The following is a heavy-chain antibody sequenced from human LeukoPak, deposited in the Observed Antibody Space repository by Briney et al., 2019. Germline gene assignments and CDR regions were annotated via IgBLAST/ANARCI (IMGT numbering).Heavy chain of an antibody. J-gene: IGHJ4*02. V-gene: IGHV3-30*04. CDR1: GFTFSSYA. CDR3: ARLGAAADFDY. CDR2: ISYDGSNK. Sequence: PGRSLRLSCAASGFTFSSYAMHWVRQAPGKGLEWVAVISYDGSNKYYADSVKGRFTISRDNAKNSLYLQMNSLRAEDTAVYYCARLGAAADFDYWGQGTLVTVSS. D-gene: IGHD6-13*01.